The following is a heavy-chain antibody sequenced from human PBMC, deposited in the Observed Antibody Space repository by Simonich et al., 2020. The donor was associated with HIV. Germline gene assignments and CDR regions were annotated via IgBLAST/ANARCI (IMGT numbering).Heavy chain of an antibody. CDR2: IGYDGSNK. Sequence: QVQLVESGGGVVQPGRSLRLSCAASGFTFSNYGMHWVRQAPGKWLGWVAGIGYDGSNKYYADSVKGRFTISRDNSKNTLYLQMKTLRAEDTAVYYCARGAHTYYYGSGRDYWGQGTLVTVSS. CDR3: ARGAHTYYYGSGRDY. D-gene: IGHD3-10*01. V-gene: IGHV3-33*01. J-gene: IGHJ4*02. CDR1: GFTFSNYG.